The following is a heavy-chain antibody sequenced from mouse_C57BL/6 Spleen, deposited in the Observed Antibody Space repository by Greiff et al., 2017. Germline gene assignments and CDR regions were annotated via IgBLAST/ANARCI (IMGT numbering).Heavy chain of an antibody. J-gene: IGHJ1*03. D-gene: IGHD1-1*01. CDR1: GFNIKNTY. V-gene: IGHV14-3*01. Sequence: EVQLQESVAELVRPGASVKLSCTASGFNIKNTYMHWVKQRPEQGLEWIGRIDPANGNTKYAPKFQGKATITADTSSNTAYLQLSSLTSEDTAIYYCARPYYYGSSSQWYFDVWGTGTTVTVSS. CDR2: IDPANGNT. CDR3: ARPYYYGSSSQWYFDV.